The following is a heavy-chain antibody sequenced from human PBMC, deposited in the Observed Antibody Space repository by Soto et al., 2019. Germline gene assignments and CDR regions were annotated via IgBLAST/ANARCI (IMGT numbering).Heavy chain of an antibody. V-gene: IGHV3-48*02. J-gene: IGHJ3*02. D-gene: IGHD1-26*01. CDR3: ARGGRYFHPNAFDI. CDR1: GFTFSSYD. Sequence: EVQLVESGGGLVQPGGSLRLSCAASGFTFSSYDINWVRQAPGKGLDWVSYISSSSTTIYYADSVKGRFTISRDNAKNSLYLQMNSLRDEDTAVYYCARGGRYFHPNAFDIWGQGTMVTVSS. CDR2: ISSSSTTI.